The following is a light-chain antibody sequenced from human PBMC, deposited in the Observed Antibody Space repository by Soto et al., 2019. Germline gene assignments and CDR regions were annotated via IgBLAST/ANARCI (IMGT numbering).Light chain of an antibody. CDR3: LSYVESSNVV. CDR1: SNDVGKYDL. V-gene: IGLV2-23*02. Sequence: QSALTQPASVSGSPGQSITISCTGTSNDVGKYDLVSWYQQRPGKAPKLMIYEVTKRPSGVSYRFSGSKSGNTASLTISGFQAEEGGAYSCLSYVESSNVVFGGGTKLTAL. CDR2: EVT. J-gene: IGLJ2*01.